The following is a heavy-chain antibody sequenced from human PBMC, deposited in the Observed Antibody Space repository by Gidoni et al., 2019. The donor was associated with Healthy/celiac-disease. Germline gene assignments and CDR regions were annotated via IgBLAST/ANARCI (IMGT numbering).Heavy chain of an antibody. CDR2: ISWDGGST. CDR3: AKDRGGGYDRELDY. Sequence: EMQLVESGGVVVQPGGSLRLSCAASGFPFDDYAMHWVRQAPGKGLEWVSLISWDGGSTYYADSVKGRFTISRDNSKNSLYLQMNSLRAEDTALYYCAKDRGGGYDRELDYWGQGTLVTVSS. CDR1: GFPFDDYA. J-gene: IGHJ4*02. D-gene: IGHD5-12*01. V-gene: IGHV3-43D*04.